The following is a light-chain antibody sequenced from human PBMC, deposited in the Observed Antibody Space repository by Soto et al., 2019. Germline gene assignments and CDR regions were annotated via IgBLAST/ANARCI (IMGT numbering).Light chain of an antibody. Sequence: EIVLTQSPGTLSLSPRERATLSCRASQVVSNNYLAWYQHKPGQAPRLLIYGASNRAPGIPDRFSGSGSGPDFTLTISRLEPEDFAGYYCQQYGASLRTFGQGNKVEVK. CDR1: QVVSNNY. CDR3: QQYGASLRT. J-gene: IGKJ1*01. V-gene: IGKV3-20*01. CDR2: GAS.